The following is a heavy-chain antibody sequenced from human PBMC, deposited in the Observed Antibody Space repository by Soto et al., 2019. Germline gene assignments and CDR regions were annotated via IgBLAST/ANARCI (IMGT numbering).Heavy chain of an antibody. CDR3: ARWGGHDYHY. D-gene: IGHD4-17*01. CDR2: INPDGNVG. J-gene: IGHJ4*02. V-gene: IGHV3-7*03. Sequence: EVQLLGSGGGLVQPGGSLRLSCVGSGFTFSTYWMNWVRQAPGKGLERVANINPDGNVGTYVDSVRGRFTTSRDNAKNSLYLQMNSLRAEDTAVYFCARWGGHDYHYSGQGIMVTVSS. CDR1: GFTFSTYW.